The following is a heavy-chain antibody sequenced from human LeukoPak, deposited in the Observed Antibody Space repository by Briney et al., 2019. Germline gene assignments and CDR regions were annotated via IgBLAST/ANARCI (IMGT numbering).Heavy chain of an antibody. CDR2: VSAYNGNT. CDR1: GYTFTCYG. CDR3: ARDLWGGSSWYSGSSY. Sequence: ASVKVSCKASGYTFTCYGISWVRQAPGQGLEWMGWVSAYNGNTNYAQKLQGRVTMTTDTSTSTAYMELRSLRSDDTAVYYCARDLWGGSSWYSGSSYWGQGTLVTVSS. V-gene: IGHV1-18*01. D-gene: IGHD6-13*01. J-gene: IGHJ4*02.